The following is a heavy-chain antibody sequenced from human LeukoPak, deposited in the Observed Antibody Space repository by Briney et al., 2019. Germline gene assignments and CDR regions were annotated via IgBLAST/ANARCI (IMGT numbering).Heavy chain of an antibody. CDR1: GFTFNNYG. D-gene: IGHD3-16*01. J-gene: IGHJ6*02. V-gene: IGHV3-48*04. CDR2: SRSSSPSM. CDR3: AREGGFQCYYAMDV. Sequence: PGGSLRLSWAGSGFTFNNYGINWVRQAPGKGLEWVSYSRSSSPSMYYPDSVQGRFTTSRDNAKNSLYLQMSSGRAEDAAVSYCAREGGFQCYYAMDVWGPGTTVTVSS.